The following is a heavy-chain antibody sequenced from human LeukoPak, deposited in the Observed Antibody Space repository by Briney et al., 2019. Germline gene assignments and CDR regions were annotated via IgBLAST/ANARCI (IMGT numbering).Heavy chain of an antibody. Sequence: PAETLSLTCTVSGGSISSGGYYWSWIRQHPGKGLEWIGYIYYSGSTYYNPSVKSRVTISVDTSKNQFSLKLSSVTAADPGVYYCASFPYYYDSSGYYYEGDYWGQGTLVTVSS. V-gene: IGHV4-31*03. CDR2: IYYSGST. J-gene: IGHJ4*02. CDR1: GGSISSGGYY. D-gene: IGHD3-22*01. CDR3: ASFPYYYDSSGYYYEGDY.